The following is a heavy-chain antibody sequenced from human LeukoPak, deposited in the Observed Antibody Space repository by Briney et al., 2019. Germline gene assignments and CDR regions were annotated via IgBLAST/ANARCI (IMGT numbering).Heavy chain of an antibody. V-gene: IGHV4-39*07. D-gene: IGHD6-13*01. CDR2: IYYSGST. Sequence: SETLSLTCTVSGGSISSSSYYWGWIRQPPGKGLEWIGSIYYSGSTYYNPSLKSRVTISVDTSKNQFSLKLSSVTAADTAVYYCARQVYSSSWSYYFDYWGQGILVTVSS. J-gene: IGHJ4*02. CDR1: GGSISSSSYY. CDR3: ARQVYSSSWSYYFDY.